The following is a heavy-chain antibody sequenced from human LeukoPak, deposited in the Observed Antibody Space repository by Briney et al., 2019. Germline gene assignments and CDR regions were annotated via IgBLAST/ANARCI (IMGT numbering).Heavy chain of an antibody. CDR3: ARVTYYYDSSGYYRAGASDI. CDR2: TRNKANSYTT. V-gene: IGHV3-72*01. CDR1: GFTFSSYE. D-gene: IGHD3-22*01. Sequence: EPGGSLRLSCAASGFTFSSYEMNWVRQAPGKGLEWVGRTRNKANSYTTEYAASVKDRFSISRDDSKNSLYLQMNSLKTEDTAVYYCARVTYYYDSSGYYRAGASDIWGQGTMVTVSS. J-gene: IGHJ3*02.